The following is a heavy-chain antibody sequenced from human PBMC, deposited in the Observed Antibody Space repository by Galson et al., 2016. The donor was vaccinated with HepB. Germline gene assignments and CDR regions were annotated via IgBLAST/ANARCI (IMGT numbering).Heavy chain of an antibody. Sequence: PALVKPTQTLTLTCTFSGFSLSTSGVGVGWIRQPPGKALEWLALIYWDDDKRYSPSLKSRLTITKDTSKNQVVLTMTHMDPVDTGTYYCTDADEYFQHWGQGTLVTVSS. CDR1: GFSLSTSGVG. V-gene: IGHV2-5*02. CDR3: TDADEYFQH. J-gene: IGHJ1*01. CDR2: IYWDDDK.